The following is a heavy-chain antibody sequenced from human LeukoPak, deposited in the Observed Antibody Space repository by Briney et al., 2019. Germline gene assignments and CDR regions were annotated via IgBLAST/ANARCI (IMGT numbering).Heavy chain of an antibody. J-gene: IGHJ4*02. V-gene: IGHV1-2*02. D-gene: IGHD2-2*01. CDR1: GYGFTGYY. Sequence: ASVKVSCKASGYGFTGYYMHCVRQAPGQGFEWMGWINPNSGDTNYAQKFQGRVTMTRDTSISTAHMELSRLRSDDTAVYYCARANPLYCSSTTCLFDYWGQGTLVTVSS. CDR2: INPNSGDT. CDR3: ARANPLYCSSTTCLFDY.